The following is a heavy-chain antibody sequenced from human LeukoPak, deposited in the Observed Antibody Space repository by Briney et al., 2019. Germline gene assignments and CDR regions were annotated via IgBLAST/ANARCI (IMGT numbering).Heavy chain of an antibody. V-gene: IGHV4-39*01. D-gene: IGHD6-13*01. CDR2: MYYSGST. CDR3: ARYTSSWYGAFDI. Sequence: SETLSLTCTVSGGSISSSTYYWGWSRQPPGKGLEWIGSMYYSGSTYYNPSLKSRVTMSVDTPKNQFSLKLNSVTAADTAVYFCARYTSSWYGAFDIWGQGTMVTVSS. J-gene: IGHJ3*02. CDR1: GGSISSSTYY.